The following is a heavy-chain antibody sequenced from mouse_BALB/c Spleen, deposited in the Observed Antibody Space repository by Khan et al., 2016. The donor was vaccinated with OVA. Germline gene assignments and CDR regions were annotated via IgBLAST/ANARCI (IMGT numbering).Heavy chain of an antibody. CDR1: GYTFSGYW. V-gene: IGHV1-9*01. CDR3: SRSRYYGSSYFDY. D-gene: IGHD1-1*01. CDR2: ILPGSGST. Sequence: QVQLQQSGAELMKPGASVKISCKATGYTFSGYWIEWVKQRPGHGLEWIGEILPGSGSTKYNEKLKGTATLTADTSYNPAYMQLSSLTSEDYAVYSWSRSRYYGSSYFDYWCQGTTLTVSS. J-gene: IGHJ2*01.